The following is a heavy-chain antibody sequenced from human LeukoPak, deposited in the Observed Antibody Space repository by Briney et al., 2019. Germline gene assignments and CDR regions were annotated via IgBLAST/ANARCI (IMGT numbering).Heavy chain of an antibody. CDR1: GGSISSGGYY. J-gene: IGHJ4*02. V-gene: IGHV4-31*03. CDR2: IYYSGST. Sequence: SETLSLTCTVSGGSISSGGYYWSWIRQHPGKGLEWIGYIYYSGSTYYNPSLKSRVTISVDTSKNQFSLKLSSVTGADTAVYYCARAPDGYYFDYWGQGTLVTVSS. CDR3: ARAPDGYYFDY.